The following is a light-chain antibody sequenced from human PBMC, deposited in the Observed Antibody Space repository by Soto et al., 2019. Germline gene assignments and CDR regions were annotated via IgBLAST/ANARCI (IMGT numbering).Light chain of an antibody. CDR3: HQRQRWPRT. CDR1: QTVGVR. J-gene: IGKJ1*01. Sequence: EIVFTQSPATLASSPGERATLSCRASQTVGVRLAWYQHKPGQPPRLIIYEASNRAAGIPARFSGSGSGTDFPLTITSLEPEDFAFYYCHQRQRWPRTFGQGTKVDIK. V-gene: IGKV3-11*01. CDR2: EAS.